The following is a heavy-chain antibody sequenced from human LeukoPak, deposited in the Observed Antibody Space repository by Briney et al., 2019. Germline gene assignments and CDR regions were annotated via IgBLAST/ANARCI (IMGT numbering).Heavy chain of an antibody. J-gene: IGHJ4*02. V-gene: IGHV3-48*01. CDR1: GFTFSSYS. CDR3: ASHGKRITMVRGVVLNDY. Sequence: GGSLRLSCAASGFTFSSYSMNWVRQAPGKGLEWVSYISSSSSTIYYADSVKGRFTISRDNAKNSLYLQMNSLRAEDTAVHYCASHGKRITMVRGVVLNDYWGQGTLVTVSS. CDR2: ISSSSSTI. D-gene: IGHD3-10*01.